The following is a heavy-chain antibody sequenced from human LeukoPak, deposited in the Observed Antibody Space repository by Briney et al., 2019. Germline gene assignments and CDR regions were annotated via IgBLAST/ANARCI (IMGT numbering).Heavy chain of an antibody. Sequence: GGSLRLSCAASGFTFSRYWMSWVRQAPGKGLEWVANIKQDGSEKYYVDSVKGRFTISRDNAKNSLYLQMNSLRAEDTAVYYCARGYYDSSGYFDYWGQGTLVTVSS. CDR1: GFTFSRYW. D-gene: IGHD3-22*01. CDR2: IKQDGSEK. CDR3: ARGYYDSSGYFDY. J-gene: IGHJ4*02. V-gene: IGHV3-7*01.